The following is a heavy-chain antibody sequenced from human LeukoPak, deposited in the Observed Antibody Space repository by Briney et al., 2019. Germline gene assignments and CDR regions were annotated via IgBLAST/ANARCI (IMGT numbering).Heavy chain of an antibody. D-gene: IGHD6-19*01. CDR3: ARTAYSSGWYSTTFDY. CDR1: GGSFSGYY. Sequence: SETLSLTCAVYGGSFSGYYWSWIRQPPGKGLEWTGEINHSGSTNYNPSLKSRVTISVDTSKNQFSLKLSSVTAADTAVYYCARTAYSSGWYSTTFDYWGQGTLVTVSS. J-gene: IGHJ4*02. CDR2: INHSGST. V-gene: IGHV4-34*01.